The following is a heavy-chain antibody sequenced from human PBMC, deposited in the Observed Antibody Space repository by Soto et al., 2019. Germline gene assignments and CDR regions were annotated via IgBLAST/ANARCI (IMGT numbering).Heavy chain of an antibody. Sequence: PSETLSLTCTVSGGSISSGGYYWSWIRQHPGKGLEWIGYIYYSGSTYYNPSLKSRVTISVDTSKNQFSLKLSSVTTADTAVYYCASAVVFVRSFDPWGQGTLVTVSS. CDR2: IYYSGST. CDR1: GGSISSGGYY. V-gene: IGHV4-31*03. CDR3: ASAVVFVRSFDP. D-gene: IGHD3-16*02. J-gene: IGHJ5*02.